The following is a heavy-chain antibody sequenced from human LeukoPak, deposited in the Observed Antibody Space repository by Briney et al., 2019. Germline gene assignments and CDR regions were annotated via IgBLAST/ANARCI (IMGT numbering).Heavy chain of an antibody. CDR3: ARTQCISTRCSHYFDY. Sequence: PGGSLRLSCAASGFTFSSYWMSCVRQAPGKGLEWVANIKQDGSDKYYVDSVKGRLTISRDNSKNSLYLQMNSLRAEDTAVYYCARTQCISTRCSHYFDYWGQGTLVTVSS. CDR2: IKQDGSDK. V-gene: IGHV3-7*05. D-gene: IGHD2-2*01. CDR1: GFTFSSYW. J-gene: IGHJ4*02.